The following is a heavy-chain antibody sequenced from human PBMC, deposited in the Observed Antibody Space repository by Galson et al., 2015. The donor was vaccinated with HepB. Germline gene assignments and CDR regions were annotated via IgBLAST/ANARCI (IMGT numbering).Heavy chain of an antibody. D-gene: IGHD1-1*01. CDR3: ARINWNYFSYYMDV. J-gene: IGHJ6*03. Sequence: SETLSLTCTVSDGSISTYYWSWIRQPPGKGLEWIGYIDYSGSTNYTPSLKSRVTISIDTSKRHFSLKLRSVTAADTALYYCARINWNYFSYYMDVWGKGTTVTVSS. CDR2: IDYSGST. V-gene: IGHV4-59*01. CDR1: DGSISTYY.